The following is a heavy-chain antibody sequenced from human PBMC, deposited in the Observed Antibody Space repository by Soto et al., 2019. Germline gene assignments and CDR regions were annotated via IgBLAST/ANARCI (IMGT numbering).Heavy chain of an antibody. J-gene: IGHJ4*02. Sequence: QVQLVESGGGVVQPGRSLRLSCVASGFMFDSYGMHWVRQAPGKGLEWVAIILYDGSEKYHADSVKGRFTISRDNSKNTLYLQMNSLGAEDTALYYCAREPGRIAVAGFDYWGQGTLVTVSS. V-gene: IGHV3-33*01. CDR1: GFMFDSYG. D-gene: IGHD6-19*01. CDR3: AREPGRIAVAGFDY. CDR2: ILYDGSEK.